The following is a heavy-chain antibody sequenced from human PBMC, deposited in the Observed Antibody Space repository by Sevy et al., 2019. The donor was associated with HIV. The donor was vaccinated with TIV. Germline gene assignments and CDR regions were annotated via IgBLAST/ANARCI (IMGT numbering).Heavy chain of an antibody. CDR2: IYYSGST. CDR1: GGSISSYY. Sequence: SETLSLTCTVSGGSISSYYWSWIRQPPGKGLEWIGYIYYSGSTNYNPSLKSRVTISVDTSKNQFSLKLSSVTAADTAVHYCARAFRGFDYWGQGTLVTVSS. J-gene: IGHJ4*02. V-gene: IGHV4-59*01. CDR3: ARAFRGFDY. D-gene: IGHD3-10*01.